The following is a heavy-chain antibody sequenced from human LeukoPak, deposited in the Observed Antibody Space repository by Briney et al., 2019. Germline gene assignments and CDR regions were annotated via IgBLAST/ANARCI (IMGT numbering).Heavy chain of an antibody. J-gene: IGHJ4*02. V-gene: IGHV3-30*18. CDR3: AKIENHFDY. D-gene: IGHD1-14*01. Sequence: GGSLRLSCAACGFTFSSYGMHWVRQAPGKGLEWVAVISYDGSNKYYADSVKGRFTISRDNSKNTLYLQMNSLRAEDTAVYYCAKIENHFDYWGQGTLVTVSS. CDR1: GFTFSSYG. CDR2: ISYDGSNK.